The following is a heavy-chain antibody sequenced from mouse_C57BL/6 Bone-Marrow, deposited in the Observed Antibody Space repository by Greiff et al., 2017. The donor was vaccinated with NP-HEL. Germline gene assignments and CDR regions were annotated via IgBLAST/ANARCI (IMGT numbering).Heavy chain of an antibody. J-gene: IGHJ1*03. CDR3: AREGYYGSSAHWYFDV. CDR2: IYPRDGST. Sequence: VQLQQSDAELVKPGASVQISCKVSGYTFTDHTIHWMKQRPEQGLEWIGYIYPRDGSTKYNEKFKGKATLTADKSSSTAYMQLNSLTSEDAAVYFCAREGYYGSSAHWYFDVWGTGTTVTVSS. CDR1: GYTFTDHT. D-gene: IGHD1-1*01. V-gene: IGHV1-78*01.